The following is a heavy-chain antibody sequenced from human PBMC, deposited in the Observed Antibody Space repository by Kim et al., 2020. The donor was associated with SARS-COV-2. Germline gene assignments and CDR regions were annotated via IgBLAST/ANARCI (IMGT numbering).Heavy chain of an antibody. V-gene: IGHV5-51*01. J-gene: IGHJ4*02. CDR3: ARTDYGANGGDY. Sequence: TRYSPSFQGQVTFSADKSTSTAYLQWNSLKASDTAMYYCARTDYGANGGDYWGQGTLVTVSS. D-gene: IGHD4-17*01. CDR2: T.